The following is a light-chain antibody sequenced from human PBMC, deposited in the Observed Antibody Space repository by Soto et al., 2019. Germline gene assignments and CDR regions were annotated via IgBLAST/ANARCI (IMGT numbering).Light chain of an antibody. CDR1: QSVSSSY. Sequence: EVVLTQSPGTLSLSPGERATLSCRASQSVSSSYLAWYQQKPGQAPSLLIYGASNRATGIPDRFSGRWSGTDVALTLRILEPEDVAVYYCQQYGSSITFGQGTRLEIK. J-gene: IGKJ5*01. CDR2: GAS. V-gene: IGKV3-20*01. CDR3: QQYGSSIT.